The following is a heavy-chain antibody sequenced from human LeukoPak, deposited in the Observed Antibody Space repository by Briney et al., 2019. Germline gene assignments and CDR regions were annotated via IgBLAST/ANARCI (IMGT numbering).Heavy chain of an antibody. V-gene: IGHV1-2*02. Sequence: ASVKVSCKASGYTFTGYYMHWLRQAPGQGLEWMGWINPNSGGTDYAQKFQGRVTMTRDTSITTAYMELSRLRSDDTAVYYCSSGAGEGYTYGRYYFDYWGQGTLVTVSS. CDR2: INPNSGGT. CDR3: SSGAGEGYTYGRYYFDY. CDR1: GYTFTGYY. J-gene: IGHJ4*02. D-gene: IGHD5-18*01.